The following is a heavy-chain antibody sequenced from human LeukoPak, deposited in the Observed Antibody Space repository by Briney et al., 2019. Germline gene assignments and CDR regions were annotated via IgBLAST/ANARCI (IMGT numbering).Heavy chain of an antibody. D-gene: IGHD3-22*01. V-gene: IGHV4-59*01. J-gene: IGHJ3*02. CDR1: GGSISSYY. CDR2: MYYSGST. CDR3: ARAGKTDSSGYYNDAFDI. Sequence: SETLSLTCTVPGGSISSYYWSWIRQPPGKGLEWIGYMYYSGSTNYNPSHKSRVTISVDTSRNQFSLKLSSVTAADTAVYYCARAGKTDSSGYYNDAFDIWGQGTMVTVSS.